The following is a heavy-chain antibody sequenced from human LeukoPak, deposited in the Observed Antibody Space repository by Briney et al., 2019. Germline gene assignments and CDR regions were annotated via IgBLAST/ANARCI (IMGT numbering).Heavy chain of an antibody. J-gene: IGHJ4*02. CDR1: GYTLTELS. Sequence: GASVKVSCKVSGYTLTELSMHWVRQAPGKGLEWMGGFDPENGETIYAQKLQGRVTMTTDTSTSTAYMELRSLRSDDTAVYYCARELFLPDDYGSGSYPLFDYWGQGTLVTVSS. V-gene: IGHV1-24*01. CDR2: FDPENGET. D-gene: IGHD3-10*01. CDR3: ARELFLPDDYGSGSYPLFDY.